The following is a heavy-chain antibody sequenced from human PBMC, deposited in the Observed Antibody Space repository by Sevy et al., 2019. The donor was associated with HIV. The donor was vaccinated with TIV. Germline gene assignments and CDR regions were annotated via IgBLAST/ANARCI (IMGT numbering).Heavy chain of an antibody. V-gene: IGHV3-53*01. CDR3: ARDRGGAGHYYGMDV. J-gene: IGHJ6*02. D-gene: IGHD3-10*01. CDR1: GFTVSSNY. Sequence: GGSLRLSCAASGFTVSSNYTSWVRQAPGKGLEWVSVIYSGGSTYYADSVKGRFTISRDNSKNTLYLQMNSLRAEDTAVYYCARDRGGAGHYYGMDVWGQGTTVTVSS. CDR2: IYSGGST.